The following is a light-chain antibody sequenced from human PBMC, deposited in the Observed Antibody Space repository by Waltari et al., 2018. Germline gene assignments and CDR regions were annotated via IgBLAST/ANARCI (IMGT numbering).Light chain of an antibody. J-gene: IGKJ4*01. Sequence: DIQMTQSPSSVSASVGDRVTITYRASQGINSWLAWYQQKPGKAPNLLIYGASSLQSGVPSRFSGSGFGTDFTLTISSLQPEDFATYYCQQAQSFPLTFGGGTKVEIK. CDR1: QGINSW. CDR3: QQAQSFPLT. CDR2: GAS. V-gene: IGKV1-12*01.